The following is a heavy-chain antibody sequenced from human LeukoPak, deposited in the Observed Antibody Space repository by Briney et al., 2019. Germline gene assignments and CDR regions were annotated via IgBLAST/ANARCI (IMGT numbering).Heavy chain of an antibody. Sequence: PGGSLRLSCAASGFTFSDYDMGWVRQAPGKGLEWVSTISKSGDNTYYADSVRGRFTISRDNSKNTLYLQMNSLRAEDTAVYYCAKLVEHRYAFDIWGQGTMVTVSS. J-gene: IGHJ3*02. CDR2: ISKSGDNT. D-gene: IGHD2-2*01. CDR1: GFTFSDYD. V-gene: IGHV3-23*01. CDR3: AKLVEHRYAFDI.